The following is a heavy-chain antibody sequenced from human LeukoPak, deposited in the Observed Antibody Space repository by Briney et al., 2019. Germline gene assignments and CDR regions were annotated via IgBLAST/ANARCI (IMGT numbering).Heavy chain of an antibody. CDR3: GRGYFEWQVLPCWFDP. V-gene: IGHV3-64*01. CDR2: ISSNGGST. J-gene: IGHJ5*02. Sequence: GGSLRLSCAASGFTFSSYAMHWVRQAPGKGLEYVSAISSNGGSTYYANSVKGRFTISRDNSKNSLYLQMNSLRAEDTAVYYCGRGYFEWQVLPCWFDPWGQGTLVTVSS. CDR1: GFTFSSYA. D-gene: IGHD3-10*02.